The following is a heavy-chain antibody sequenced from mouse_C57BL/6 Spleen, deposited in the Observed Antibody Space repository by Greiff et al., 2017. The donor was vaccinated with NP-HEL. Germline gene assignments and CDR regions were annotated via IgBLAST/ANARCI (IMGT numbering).Heavy chain of an antibody. D-gene: IGHD2-1*01. CDR1: GYSITSGYY. Sequence: ESGPGLVKPSQSLSLTCSVTGYSITSGYYWNWIRQFPGNKLEWMGYISYDGSNNYNPSLKNRISITRDTSKNQFFLKLNSVTTEDTATYYCARDDGNYVNAMDYWGQGTSVTVSS. V-gene: IGHV3-6*01. CDR3: ARDDGNYVNAMDY. J-gene: IGHJ4*01. CDR2: ISYDGSN.